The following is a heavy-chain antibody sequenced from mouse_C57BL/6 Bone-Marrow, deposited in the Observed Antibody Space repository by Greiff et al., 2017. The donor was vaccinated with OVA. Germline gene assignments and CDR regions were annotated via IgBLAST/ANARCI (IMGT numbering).Heavy chain of an antibody. CDR3: ARPYYYGSSPWFAY. Sequence: EVKLVESGGGLVKPGGSLKLSCAASGFTFSSYAMSWVRQTPEKRLEWVATISDGGSYTYYPDNVKGRFTISRDNAKNNLYLQMSHLKSEDTAMYYCARPYYYGSSPWFAYWGQGTLVTVSA. J-gene: IGHJ3*01. V-gene: IGHV5-4*03. CDR2: ISDGGSYT. D-gene: IGHD1-1*01. CDR1: GFTFSSYA.